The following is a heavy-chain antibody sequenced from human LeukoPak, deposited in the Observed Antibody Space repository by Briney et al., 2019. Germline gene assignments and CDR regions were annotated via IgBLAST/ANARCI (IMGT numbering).Heavy chain of an antibody. CDR1: GGPFHTYA. CDR3: ARVGYTRGPLPYGMDV. CDR2: VVPASEIS. D-gene: IGHD3-16*02. J-gene: IGHJ6*02. Sequence: SVKVSCKASGGPFHTYAISWVRLVPGQGLEWMGRVVPASEISTYAQKFLGRVTITADYSASTVYMDLSGLRSDDTATYYCARVGYTRGPLPYGMDVWGQGTTVTV. V-gene: IGHV1-69*04.